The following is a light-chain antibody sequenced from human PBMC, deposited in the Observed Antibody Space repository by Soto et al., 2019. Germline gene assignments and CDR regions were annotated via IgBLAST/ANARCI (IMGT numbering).Light chain of an antibody. CDR2: GAS. V-gene: IGKV3-20*01. Sequence: EIVLTQSPGTLSLSPGERATLSCRASQSISRSLAWYQQKPGQAPRLLIFGASIRATAIPDKFSGSGSGTDFTLTISRLEPEDFAVYSSQQYGSSPPTVGQGTKVEVK. CDR3: QQYGSSPPT. CDR1: QSISRS. J-gene: IGKJ1*01.